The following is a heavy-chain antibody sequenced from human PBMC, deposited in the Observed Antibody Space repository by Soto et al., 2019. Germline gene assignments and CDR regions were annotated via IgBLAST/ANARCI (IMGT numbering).Heavy chain of an antibody. Sequence: RASVKVSCKASGYTFPSYGISWVRQAPGQGLEWMGWISAYNGNTNYAQKLQGRVTMTTDTSTSTAYMELRSLRSDDTAVYYCARDSFYYDSSGYEVDDAFDIWGQGTMVTVSS. V-gene: IGHV1-18*01. CDR3: ARDSFYYDSSGYEVDDAFDI. CDR1: GYTFPSYG. D-gene: IGHD3-22*01. J-gene: IGHJ3*02. CDR2: ISAYNGNT.